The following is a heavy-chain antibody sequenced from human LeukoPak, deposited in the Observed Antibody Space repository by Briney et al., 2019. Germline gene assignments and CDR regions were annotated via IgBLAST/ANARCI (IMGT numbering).Heavy chain of an antibody. V-gene: IGHV1-18*01. CDR1: GYTFTSYG. CDR2: ISAYNGKT. CDR3: ARDTYTTVTAMDV. J-gene: IGHJ6*03. D-gene: IGHD4-17*01. Sequence: AASVKVSCKASGYTFTSYGISWVRQAPGQGLEWMGWISAYNGKTDYPQNLQGRVTLTTDTSTSMAYMELRSLRSDDTAVYYCARDTYTTVTAMDVWGKGTTVTVSS.